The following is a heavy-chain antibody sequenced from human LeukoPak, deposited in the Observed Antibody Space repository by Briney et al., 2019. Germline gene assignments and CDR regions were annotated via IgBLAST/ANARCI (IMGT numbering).Heavy chain of an antibody. V-gene: IGHV3-7*04. CDR3: ARDHIQLYSFDI. CDR1: GFTFSSYW. J-gene: IGHJ3*02. Sequence: PGGSLRLSCAASGFTFSSYWMSWVRQAPGKGLEWVANIRQDGSEKYYVDSVKGRFTISRDNAKNSLYLQMNGLRAEDTAVYYFARDHIQLYSFDIWGQGTMVTVSS. D-gene: IGHD5-18*01. CDR2: IRQDGSEK.